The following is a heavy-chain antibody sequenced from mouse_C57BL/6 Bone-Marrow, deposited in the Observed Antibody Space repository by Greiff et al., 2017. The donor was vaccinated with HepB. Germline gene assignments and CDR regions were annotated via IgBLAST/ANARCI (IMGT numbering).Heavy chain of an antibody. CDR1: GYTFTSYW. D-gene: IGHD1-1*01. CDR3: ARERFYYYVRWYFDV. CDR2: IDPSDSYT. J-gene: IGHJ1*03. V-gene: IGHV1-59*01. Sequence: QVQLQQPGAELVRPGTSVKLSCKASGYTFTSYWMHWVKQRPGQGLEWIGVIDPSDSYTNYNQKFKGKATLTVDTSSSTAYMQLSSLTSEDAAVYYCARERFYYYVRWYFDVWGTGTTVTVTS.